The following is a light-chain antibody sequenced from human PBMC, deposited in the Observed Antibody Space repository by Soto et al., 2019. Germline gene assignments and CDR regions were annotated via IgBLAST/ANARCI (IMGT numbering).Light chain of an antibody. J-gene: IGLJ1*01. CDR2: YDD. CDR3: AAWDDSLNALS. V-gene: IGLV1-36*01. Sequence: QSVLTQPPSVSEAPRQRVTISCSGSSSNIGNNAVNWYQQLPGKAPKLLIYYDDLLPSGVSDRFSGSKSGTSASLAISGLQSEDEADYYCAAWDDSLNALSFGTATKLTVL. CDR1: SSNIGNNA.